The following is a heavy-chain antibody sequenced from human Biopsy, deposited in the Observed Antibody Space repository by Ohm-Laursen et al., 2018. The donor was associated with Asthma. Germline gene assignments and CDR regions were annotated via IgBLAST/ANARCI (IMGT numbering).Heavy chain of an antibody. Sequence: APVKASRQAHGNIPRSLWIQWGGKDPGQRGGWVGGSNPNSGATNYAQKFQGRVTMTRDTSISTAYMEVSRLRSDDTAVYYCARGQKSAGDRWFDPWGQGTLVTVSS. J-gene: IGHJ5*02. D-gene: IGHD6-13*01. V-gene: IGHV1-2*02. CDR2: SNPNSGAT. CDR1: GNIPRSLW. CDR3: ARGQKSAGDRWFDP.